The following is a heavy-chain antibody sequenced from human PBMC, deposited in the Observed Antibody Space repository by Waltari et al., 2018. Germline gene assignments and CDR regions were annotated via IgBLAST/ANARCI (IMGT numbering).Heavy chain of an antibody. CDR1: GFTFSGSV. D-gene: IGHD2-21*02. V-gene: IGHV3-73*02. CDR2: IRSKANSYAT. CDR3: TYNGGNSY. J-gene: IGHJ4*02. Sequence: EVQLVESGGGWVQPGGSRKPSCAASGFTFSGSVLHWFRQASGKGLEWVGRIRSKANSYATAYAASVKGRFTISRDDSKNTAYLQMNSLKTEDTAVYYCTYNGGNSYWGQGTLVTVSS.